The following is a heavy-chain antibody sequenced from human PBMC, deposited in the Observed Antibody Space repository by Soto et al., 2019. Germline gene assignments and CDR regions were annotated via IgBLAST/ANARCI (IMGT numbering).Heavy chain of an antibody. J-gene: IGHJ6*02. Sequence: PSETLSLTCTVSGGSLGGYYWSWIRQPPGKGLEWIGYVFYTGRANDNASLKSRVSTSLDTSNYQFSLTLSSVPAADTAVYYCARDSDGRMTTTPYSYNGTDVWGPGTTVTVSS. CDR1: GGSLGGYY. D-gene: IGHD4-4*01. CDR3: ARDSDGRMTTTPYSYNGTDV. V-gene: IGHV4-59*01. CDR2: VFYTGRA.